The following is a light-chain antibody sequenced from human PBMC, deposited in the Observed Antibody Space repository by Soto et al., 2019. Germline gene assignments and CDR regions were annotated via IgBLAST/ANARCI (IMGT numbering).Light chain of an antibody. V-gene: IGKV3-11*01. J-gene: IGKJ5*01. Sequence: EIVLTQSPATLSLSPGERATLSCRASQSVGTYLAWYQQIPGQAPRLLIYDASNRATGIPARFSGSGSGTDFTLTISSLESEDFAFYYCQQRYNWPITFGQGTRLEIK. CDR3: QQRYNWPIT. CDR2: DAS. CDR1: QSVGTY.